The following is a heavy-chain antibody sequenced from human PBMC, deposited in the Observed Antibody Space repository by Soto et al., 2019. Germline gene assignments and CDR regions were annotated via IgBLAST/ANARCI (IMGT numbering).Heavy chain of an antibody. CDR1: GGSFSGYY. V-gene: IGHV4-34*01. D-gene: IGHD6-13*01. J-gene: IGHJ4*02. CDR2: INHSGST. CDR3: ARGGRQQLIPTPISYKIDY. Sequence: PSETLSLTCALHGGSFSGYYWRCIRQPPGKGLEWIGEINHSGSTNYNPSLKSRVTISVDMSKNQFSLKLSSVTAADTAVYYWARGGRQQLIPTPISYKIDYWGQGTLVTVS.